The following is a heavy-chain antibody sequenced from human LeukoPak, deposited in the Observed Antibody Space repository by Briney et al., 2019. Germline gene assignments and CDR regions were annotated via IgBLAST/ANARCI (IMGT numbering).Heavy chain of an antibody. V-gene: IGHV3-21*01. D-gene: IGHD3-3*01. CDR3: ARDAAGVVYDAFDI. CDR1: GFTFSSYS. CDR2: ISSSSSYI. Sequence: GGSLRLSCAASGFTFSSYSMNWVRQAPGKGLEWVSSISSSSSYIYYADSVKGRFTISRGNAKNSLYLQMNSLRAEDTAVYYCARDAAGVVYDAFDIWGQGTMVTVSS. J-gene: IGHJ3*02.